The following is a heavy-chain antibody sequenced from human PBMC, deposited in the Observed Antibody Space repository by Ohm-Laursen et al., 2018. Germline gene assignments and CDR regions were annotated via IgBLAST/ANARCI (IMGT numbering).Heavy chain of an antibody. CDR1: GYTLTELS. D-gene: IGHD3-22*01. CDR2: LNPTRGGT. CDR3: ARGYYDSRGSAFEI. V-gene: IGHV1-46*01. Sequence: SVKVSCKVSGYTLTELSMHWVRQAPGQGFEWMGILNPTRGGTRTSLSQRFQDRVTMTRDTSASTAYMELSSLRSEDTAVYYCARGYYDSRGSAFEIWGQGTMVTVSS. J-gene: IGHJ3*02.